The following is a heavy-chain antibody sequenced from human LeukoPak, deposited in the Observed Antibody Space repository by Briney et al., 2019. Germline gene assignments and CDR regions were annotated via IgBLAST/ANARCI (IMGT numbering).Heavy chain of an antibody. Sequence: SETLSLTCTVSGGSISSYYWSWIRQPPGKGLEWIGEINHSGSTNYNPSLKSRVTISVDTSKNQFSLKLSSVTAADTAVYYCARGRTYYYDSSGYGQPPPFDYWGQGTLVTVSS. D-gene: IGHD3-22*01. CDR1: GGSISSYY. CDR3: ARGRTYYYDSSGYGQPPPFDY. V-gene: IGHV4-34*01. CDR2: INHSGST. J-gene: IGHJ4*02.